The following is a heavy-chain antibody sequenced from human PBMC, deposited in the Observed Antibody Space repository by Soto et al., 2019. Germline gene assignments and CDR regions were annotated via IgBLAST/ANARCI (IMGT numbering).Heavy chain of an antibody. CDR3: AREDIVVVVAATPSSALDI. V-gene: IGHV4-34*01. J-gene: IGHJ3*02. CDR1: GGSFSGYY. CDR2: INHSGST. Sequence: QVQLQQWGAGLFKPSETLSLTCAVYGGSFSGYYWCWIRQPPGKGLEWSGEINHSGSTNYNPSLKSRVTISVDTSKTQFSLKLSSVTAADTAVYYCAREDIVVVVAATPSSALDIWGQGTMVTVSS. D-gene: IGHD2-15*01.